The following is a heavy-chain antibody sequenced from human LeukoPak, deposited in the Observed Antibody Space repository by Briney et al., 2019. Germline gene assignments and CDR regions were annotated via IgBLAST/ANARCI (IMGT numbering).Heavy chain of an antibody. CDR2: IYYSGST. CDR1: GGSISSSSYY. CDR3: ARPPSPDYGDPQYNWFDP. J-gene: IGHJ5*02. Sequence: SETLSLTCTVSGGSISSSSYYWGWIRQPPGKGLEWIGSIYYSGSTYYNPSLKSRVTISVDTSKNQFSLKLSSVTAADTAVYYCARPPSPDYGDPQYNWFDPWGQGTLVTVSS. V-gene: IGHV4-39*01. D-gene: IGHD4-17*01.